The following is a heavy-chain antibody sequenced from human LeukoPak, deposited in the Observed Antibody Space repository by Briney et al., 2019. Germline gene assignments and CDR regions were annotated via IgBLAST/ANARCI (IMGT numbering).Heavy chain of an antibody. CDR2: ISGSGGST. J-gene: IGHJ4*02. Sequence: GGSLRLSCAASGFTFSSYAMSWVRQAPGKGLEWVSAISGSGGSTYYADSVKGRFTISRDNSKNTLYLQMNSLRAEDTAVYYCAKVCNYYGSGSSTRVYYLDYWGQGTLVTVSS. CDR1: GFTFSSYA. CDR3: AKVCNYYGSGSSTRVYYLDY. V-gene: IGHV3-23*01. D-gene: IGHD3-10*01.